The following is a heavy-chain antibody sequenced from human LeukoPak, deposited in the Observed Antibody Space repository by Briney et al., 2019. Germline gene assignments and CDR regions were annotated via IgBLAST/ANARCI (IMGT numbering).Heavy chain of an antibody. J-gene: IGHJ4*02. CDR3: ARRAYGIGFDY. D-gene: IGHD1-26*01. V-gene: IGHV4-39*01. CDR1: GGSISRSPYW. CDR2: IYYSGST. Sequence: PSETLSLTCAVSGGSISRSPYWWGWIRQPPGKGLEWIATIYYSGSTFYHPSLESRVTISADTSKNQFSLKLTSVTAADTAVYYCARRAYGIGFDYWGQGIMVTVSS.